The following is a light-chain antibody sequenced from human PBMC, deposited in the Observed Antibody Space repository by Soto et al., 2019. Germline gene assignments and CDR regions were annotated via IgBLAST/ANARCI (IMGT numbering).Light chain of an antibody. CDR2: EVV. CDR3: KSYAGSNTYV. Sequence: QSVLTQPPSAPGSPGQSATISCTGTKSDIGVYDFVSWYQHHPGKAPRLIIYEVVQRPSGVPDRFSCSKSGNTASLTVSGLQAAYEADYFCKSYAGSNTYVFGSGTKVTVL. CDR1: KSDIGVYDF. V-gene: IGLV2-8*01. J-gene: IGLJ1*01.